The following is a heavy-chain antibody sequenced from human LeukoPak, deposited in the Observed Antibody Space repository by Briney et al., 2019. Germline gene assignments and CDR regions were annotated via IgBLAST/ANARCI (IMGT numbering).Heavy chain of an antibody. D-gene: IGHD6-13*01. CDR2: IRGSGDST. V-gene: IGHV3-23*01. J-gene: IGHJ4*02. CDR3: AKTRPLDSSSWSHGDY. CDR1: GFTFSSYA. Sequence: GGSLRLSCAASGFTFSSYAMSWVRQAPGKGLEWVSAIRGSGDSTYYGDSVKGRFTISRDNSKNTLYLLMNSLRAEDTAVYYCAKTRPLDSSSWSHGDYWGQGTLVTVSS.